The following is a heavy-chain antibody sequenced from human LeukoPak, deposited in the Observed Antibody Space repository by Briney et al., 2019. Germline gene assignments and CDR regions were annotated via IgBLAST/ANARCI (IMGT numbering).Heavy chain of an antibody. V-gene: IGHV3-23*01. CDR1: GITFSNYG. Sequence: PGGSLRLSCAASGITFSNYGMSWVRQAPGKGLEWVSVISASGGSTYNADSVKGRFTISRDNSKNTLYLQMNSLRVEDTAVYYCAKGILGCSSTSCYGYMDVWGKGTTATVSS. CDR3: AKGILGCSSTSCYGYMDV. D-gene: IGHD2-2*01. CDR2: ISASGGST. J-gene: IGHJ6*03.